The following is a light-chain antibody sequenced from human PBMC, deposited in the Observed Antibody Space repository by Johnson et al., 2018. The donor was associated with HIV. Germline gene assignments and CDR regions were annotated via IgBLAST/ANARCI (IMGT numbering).Light chain of an antibody. J-gene: IGLJ1*01. V-gene: IGLV1-51*01. CDR1: SCDIGNNY. CDR2: DNN. Sequence: QSVLTQPPSVSAAPGQKVTISCSGSSCDIGNNYVSWHQQLPGTAPKLLIYDNNNRSSGIPDRISGSKSGTSATLGITGLQTGDEADYYCGTWDSSLSVFYVFGTGTKVTVL. CDR3: GTWDSSLSVFYV.